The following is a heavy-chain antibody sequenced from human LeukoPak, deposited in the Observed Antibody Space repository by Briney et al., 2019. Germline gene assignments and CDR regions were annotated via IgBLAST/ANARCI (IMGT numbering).Heavy chain of an antibody. CDR2: IDSTSSTI. V-gene: IGHV3-48*01. Sequence: GGSLRLSCAASGFIFRSYSMNWVRQAPGEGLEWVSYIDSTSSTIFNADSVKGRFTISRDNAKNSLYLQMNSLRAEDTAVYYCARGVGSSGWPNYFDYWGQGTLVNVSS. CDR1: GFIFRSYS. CDR3: ARGVGSSGWPNYFDY. J-gene: IGHJ4*02. D-gene: IGHD6-25*01.